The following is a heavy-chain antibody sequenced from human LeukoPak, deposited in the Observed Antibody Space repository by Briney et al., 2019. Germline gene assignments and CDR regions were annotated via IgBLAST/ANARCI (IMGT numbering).Heavy chain of an antibody. Sequence: GVSLRLSCAASGFTFSSYAMSWVRQAPGKGLEWVSGISGGGGSTYYADSVNGRFTISRDKSRNTLYLQMNSLRAEDTAVYYCAKGSGSSGYYSLSYLDYWGQGTLVTVSS. J-gene: IGHJ4*02. CDR1: GFTFSSYA. CDR3: AKGSGSSGYYSLSYLDY. V-gene: IGHV3-23*01. D-gene: IGHD3-22*01. CDR2: ISGGGGST.